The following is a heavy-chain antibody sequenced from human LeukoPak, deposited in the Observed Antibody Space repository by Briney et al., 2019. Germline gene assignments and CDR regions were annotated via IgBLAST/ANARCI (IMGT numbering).Heavy chain of an antibody. CDR3: AREYCSGGSCYSDAFDI. D-gene: IGHD2-15*01. J-gene: IGHJ4*02. Sequence: GGSLRLSCAASGFTLSSYWMSWVRQAPGKGLEWVANIKQDGSEKYYVDSVKGRFTISRDNAKNSLYLQMNSLRAEDTAVYYCAREYCSGGSCYSDAFDIWGQGTLVTVSS. V-gene: IGHV3-7*01. CDR2: IKQDGSEK. CDR1: GFTLSSYW.